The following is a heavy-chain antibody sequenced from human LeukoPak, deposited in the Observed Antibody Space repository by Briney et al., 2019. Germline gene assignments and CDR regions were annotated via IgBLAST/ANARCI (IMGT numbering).Heavy chain of an antibody. Sequence: GGSLRLSCAASAFTFTNYDMSWVRQAPGEGLEWVSSISTTGDRTYYADSVKGRFTMSRDNAKNTLYLQMNSLRAEDTAVYYCTTGLSGSLGGFDYWGQGTLVTVSS. V-gene: IGHV3-23*01. D-gene: IGHD1-26*01. J-gene: IGHJ4*02. CDR1: AFTFTNYD. CDR2: ISTTGDRT. CDR3: TTGLSGSLGGFDY.